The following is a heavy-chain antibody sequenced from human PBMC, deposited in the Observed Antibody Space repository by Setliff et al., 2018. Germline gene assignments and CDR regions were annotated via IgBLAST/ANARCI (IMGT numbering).Heavy chain of an antibody. Sequence: ASVKVSCKASGYTFTGYYMHWVRQAPGQGLEWMGWMNPNTGGTTYAQAFQARITMTRDTSISTAYMELRSLRSDDTAVYYCARGRVWFGESTFDYWGQGTLVTVSS. CDR2: MNPNTGGT. V-gene: IGHV1-2*02. CDR3: ARGRVWFGESTFDY. CDR1: GYTFTGYY. J-gene: IGHJ4*02. D-gene: IGHD3-10*01.